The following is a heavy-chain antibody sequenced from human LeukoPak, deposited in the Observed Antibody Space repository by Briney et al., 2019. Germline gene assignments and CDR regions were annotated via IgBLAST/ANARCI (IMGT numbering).Heavy chain of an antibody. V-gene: IGHV4-34*01. D-gene: IGHD2-2*01. CDR2: INARGDT. Sequence: PSETLSLTCAVYGWSFNDYYWNWVRQPPGKGLEWIGEINARGDTNYNPSLKSRVTISVDSSKNQFSLTLTSMIAVDTAIYYCARGQVPAARGYNWFDPWGQGTLVTVSS. CDR3: ARGQVPAARGYNWFDP. CDR1: GWSFNDYY. J-gene: IGHJ5*02.